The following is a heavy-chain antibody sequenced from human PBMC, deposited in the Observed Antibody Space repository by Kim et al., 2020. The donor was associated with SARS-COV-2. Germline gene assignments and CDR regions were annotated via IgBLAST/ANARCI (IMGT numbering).Heavy chain of an antibody. V-gene: IGHV1-8*01. CDR2: MNPNSGNT. CDR1: GYTFTSYD. Sequence: ASVKVSCKASGYTFTSYDINWVRQATGQGLEWMGWMNPNSGNTGYAQKFQGRVTMTRNTSISTAYMELSSLRSEDTAVYYCARVDYDFWSGSDYYYYYMDVWGKGTTVTVSS. D-gene: IGHD3-3*01. J-gene: IGHJ6*03. CDR3: ARVDYDFWSGSDYYYYYMDV.